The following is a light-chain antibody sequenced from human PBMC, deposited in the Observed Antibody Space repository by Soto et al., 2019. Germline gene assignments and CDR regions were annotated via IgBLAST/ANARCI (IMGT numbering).Light chain of an antibody. CDR2: RVF. V-gene: IGKV1-27*01. CDR3: QRSNNAPPDGDLT. CDR1: QGISTY. J-gene: IGKJ4*01. Sequence: DIQLNQSPPSLSASVGDRVTIIYGVSQGISTYLNCYRHKPGEVPNLLIYRVFNLQSGLPSRSSGSGTGKDFILTISSLQTEDAAICCAQRSNNAPPDGDLTFGGGTKVDI.